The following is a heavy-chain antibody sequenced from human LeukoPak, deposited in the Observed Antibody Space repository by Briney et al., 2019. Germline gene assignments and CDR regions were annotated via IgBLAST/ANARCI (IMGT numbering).Heavy chain of an antibody. J-gene: IGHJ5*02. CDR2: IYTSGST. CDR1: GGSISSGSYY. CDR3: ARDNCPRRSWGWFDP. V-gene: IGHV4-61*02. D-gene: IGHD7-27*01. Sequence: PSETLSLTCTVSGGSISSGSYYWSWIRQPAGKGLEWIGRIYTSGSTNYNPSLKSRVTISVDTSKNQFSLKLSSVTAADTAVYYCARDNCPRRSWGWFDPWGQGTLVTVSS.